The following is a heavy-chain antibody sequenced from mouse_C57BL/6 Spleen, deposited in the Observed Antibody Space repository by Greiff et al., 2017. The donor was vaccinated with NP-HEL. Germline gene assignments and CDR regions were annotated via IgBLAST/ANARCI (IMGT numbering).Heavy chain of an antibody. CDR3: ARHGLGRDWFAY. J-gene: IGHJ3*01. D-gene: IGHD4-1*01. Sequence: EVQLVESGGDLVKPGGSLKLSCAASGFTFSSYGMSWVRQTPDKRLAWVATISSGGSYTYYPDSVKGRFTISRDNAKNTLYLQMSSLKSEDTAMYYCARHGLGRDWFAYLGQGTLVTVSA. CDR2: ISSGGSYT. V-gene: IGHV5-6*01. CDR1: GFTFSSYG.